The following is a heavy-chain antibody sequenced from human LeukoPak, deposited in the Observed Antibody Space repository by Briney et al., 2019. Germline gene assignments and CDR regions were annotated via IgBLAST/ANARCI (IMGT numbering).Heavy chain of an antibody. Sequence: PSETLSLTCAVSGYSISSGYYWGWIRQHPGKGLEWIGSIYHSGSTYYNPSLKSRVTISVDTSKNQFSLKLSSVTAADTAVYYCARDFGYWGQGTLVTVSS. D-gene: IGHD3-10*01. V-gene: IGHV4-38-2*02. CDR1: GYSISSGYY. CDR2: IYHSGST. J-gene: IGHJ4*02. CDR3: ARDFGY.